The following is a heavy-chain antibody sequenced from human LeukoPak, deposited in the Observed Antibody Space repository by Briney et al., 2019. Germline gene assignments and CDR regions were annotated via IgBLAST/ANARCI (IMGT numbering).Heavy chain of an antibody. J-gene: IGHJ4*02. Sequence: PSETLSLTCTVSGGSISSYYWSWIRQPAGKGLEWIGRIYTSGSTNYNPSLKSRVTMSVDTSKNQFSLKLSSVTAADTAVYYCARSYYYDNSGYYILDYWGQGTLVTVSS. V-gene: IGHV4-4*07. CDR1: GGSISSYY. CDR3: ARSYYYDNSGYYILDY. D-gene: IGHD3-22*01. CDR2: IYTSGST.